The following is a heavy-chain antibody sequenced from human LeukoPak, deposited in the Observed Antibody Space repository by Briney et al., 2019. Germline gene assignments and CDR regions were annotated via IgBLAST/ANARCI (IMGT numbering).Heavy chain of an antibody. Sequence: SETLSLTCTVSGGSISSYYWSWIRQPPGKGLEWIGYIYYSGSTNYNPSLKSRVTISVDTSKNQFSLKLSSVTAADTAVYYCADVPAAFDYWGQGTLVTVSS. CDR2: IYYSGST. J-gene: IGHJ4*02. D-gene: IGHD2-2*01. CDR3: ADVPAAFDY. CDR1: GGSISSYY. V-gene: IGHV4-59*01.